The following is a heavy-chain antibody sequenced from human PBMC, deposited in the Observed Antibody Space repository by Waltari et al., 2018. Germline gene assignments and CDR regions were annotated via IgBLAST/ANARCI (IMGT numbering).Heavy chain of an antibody. D-gene: IGHD6-13*01. J-gene: IGHJ4*02. V-gene: IGHV4-30-4*08. CDR2: IYYSGST. CDR3: ARRSIAAAGTTEPWYYFDY. CDR1: GGSISSGDYY. Sequence: QLQLQESGPGLVKPSQTLSLTCTVSGGSISSGDYYWSWIRQPPGKGLEWIGYIYYSGSTYYNPSLKSRVTISVDTSKNQFSLKLSSVTAADTAVYYCARRSIAAAGTTEPWYYFDYWGQGTLVTVSS.